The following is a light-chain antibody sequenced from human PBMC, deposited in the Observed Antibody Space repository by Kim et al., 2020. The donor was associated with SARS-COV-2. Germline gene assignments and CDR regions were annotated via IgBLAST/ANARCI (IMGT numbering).Light chain of an antibody. J-gene: IGKJ4*01. CDR1: QNIRTY. V-gene: IGKV1-39*01. Sequence: SASIGDRVTIPCRTSQNIRTYLNWYQQRPGKAPKLLIYAASSLQSEVPSRFSGSGSGTDFTLTIASLQADDFATYYCQQSYSNPPTFGGGSKVEI. CDR3: QQSYSNPPT. CDR2: AAS.